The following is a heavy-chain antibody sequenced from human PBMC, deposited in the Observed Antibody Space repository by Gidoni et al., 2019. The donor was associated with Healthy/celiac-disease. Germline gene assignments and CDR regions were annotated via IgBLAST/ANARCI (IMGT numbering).Heavy chain of an antibody. Sequence: RNKAYGGTTEYAASVKGRFTISRDDSKSIAYLQMNSLKTEDTAVYYCTRGHYYDSSGYYYYFDYWGQGTLVTVSS. J-gene: IGHJ4*02. CDR3: TRGHYYDSSGYYYYFDY. V-gene: IGHV3-49*02. D-gene: IGHD3-22*01. CDR2: RNKAYGGTT.